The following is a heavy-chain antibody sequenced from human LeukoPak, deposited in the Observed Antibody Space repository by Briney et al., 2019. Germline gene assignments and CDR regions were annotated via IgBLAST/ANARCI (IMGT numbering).Heavy chain of an antibody. D-gene: IGHD6-13*01. CDR3: ARVLREQQLPPFGYYYCYMDV. V-gene: IGHV4-59*01. J-gene: IGHJ6*03. CDR1: GGSISSYY. Sequence: PSETLSLTCTVSGGSISSYYWSWIRQPPGKGLEWIGYIYYSGSTNYNPSLKSRVTISVDTSKNQFSLKLSSVTAADTAVYYCARVLREQQLPPFGYYYCYMDVWGKGTTVTVSS. CDR2: IYYSGST.